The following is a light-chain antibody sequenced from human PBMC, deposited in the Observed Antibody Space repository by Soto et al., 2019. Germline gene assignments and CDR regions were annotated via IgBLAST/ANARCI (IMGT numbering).Light chain of an antibody. CDR3: SSYTSRSTWV. J-gene: IGLJ3*02. Sequence: QSALTQPASVSGSPGQSITISCTGTSSDVGGYQYVSWYQHHPGKVPKLIIYEVANRPSGVSNRFSGSKSGNTASLTISSLQDDDDADYYCSSYTSRSTWVFGGGTNLTVL. CDR1: SSDVGGYQY. V-gene: IGLV2-14*01. CDR2: EVA.